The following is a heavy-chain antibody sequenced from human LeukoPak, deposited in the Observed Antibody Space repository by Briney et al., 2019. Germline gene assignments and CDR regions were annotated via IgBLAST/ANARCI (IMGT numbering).Heavy chain of an antibody. J-gene: IGHJ2*01. CDR2: ISYDGSNK. V-gene: IGHV3-30-3*01. Sequence: PGRSLRLSCAASGFTFSSYAMHWVRQAPGKGLEWVAVISYDGSNKYYADSVKGRFTISRDNSKNTLYLQMNSLRAEDTAVYYCVRALGYFDLWGRGTLVTVSS. CDR1: GFTFSSYA. CDR3: VRALGYFDL.